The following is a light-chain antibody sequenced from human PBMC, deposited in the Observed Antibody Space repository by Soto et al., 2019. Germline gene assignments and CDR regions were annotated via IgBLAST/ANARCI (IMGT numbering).Light chain of an antibody. V-gene: IGKV3-20*01. J-gene: IGKJ2*01. CDR1: QSVSSSY. CDR3: QQYGSSPPYT. CDR2: GAS. Sequence: EIVLTQSPGTLSLSPGERATLSCRASQSVSSSYLAWYQQKPGQAPRLLIYGASSRPTGIPDRFSGSGSGTDFTLTISRLEPEDFAVYYCQQYGSSPPYTFGQETKLEIK.